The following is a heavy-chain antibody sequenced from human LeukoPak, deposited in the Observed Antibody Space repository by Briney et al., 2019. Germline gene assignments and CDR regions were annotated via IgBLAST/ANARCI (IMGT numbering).Heavy chain of an antibody. J-gene: IGHJ4*02. CDR3: ARDSSDYGDYVCLDY. D-gene: IGHD4-17*01. CDR1: GGSFSGYY. Sequence: SETLSLTCAVYGGSFSGYYWSWIRQPPGKGLEWIGEINHSGSTNYNPSLKSRVTISVDTSKNQFSLKLSSVTAADTAVYYCARDSSDYGDYVCLDYWGQGTLVTVSS. V-gene: IGHV4-34*01. CDR2: INHSGST.